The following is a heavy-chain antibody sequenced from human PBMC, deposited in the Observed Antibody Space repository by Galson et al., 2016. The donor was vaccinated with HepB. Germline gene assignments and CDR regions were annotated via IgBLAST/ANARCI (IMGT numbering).Heavy chain of an antibody. CDR1: GFTFSSYW. D-gene: IGHD2-8*01. J-gene: IGHJ3*02. CDR3: ARGSRSNPNALDI. Sequence: SLRLSCAASGFTFSSYWMHWVRQTPGKGLVWVSRINGDGSSTNYADSVKGRFTISRENAKNTLFLQMNRLGAEDTAVYYWARGSRSNPNALDIWCQGTVVTVSS. V-gene: IGHV3-74*01. CDR2: INGDGSST.